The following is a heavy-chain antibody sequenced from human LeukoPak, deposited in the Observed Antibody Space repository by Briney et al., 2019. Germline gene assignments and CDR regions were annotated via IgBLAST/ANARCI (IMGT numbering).Heavy chain of an antibody. Sequence: GGSLRLSCAASGFTFSSYWMHWVRQAPGKGLVWVSRIKSDGSTRYAASVKGRFTISRDNAKKTVSLQMNSLRAEDTGVYYCARAPSEIGGYYPEYFRHWGQGTLVTVSP. CDR1: GFTFSSYW. D-gene: IGHD3-22*01. CDR2: IKSDGST. V-gene: IGHV3-74*01. J-gene: IGHJ1*01. CDR3: ARAPSEIGGYYPEYFRH.